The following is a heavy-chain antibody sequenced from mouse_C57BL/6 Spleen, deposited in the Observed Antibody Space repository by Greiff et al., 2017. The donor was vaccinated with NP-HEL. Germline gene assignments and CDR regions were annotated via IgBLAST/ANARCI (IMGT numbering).Heavy chain of an antibody. V-gene: IGHV1-80*01. CDR3: ARRDSYDYDFDY. J-gene: IGHJ2*01. Sequence: VQLQQSGAELVKPGASVKISCKASGYAFSSYWMNWVKQRPGKGLEWIGQIYPGDGDTNYNGKFKGKATLTADKSSSTAYMQLSSLTSEDSAVYFCARRDSYDYDFDYLGQGTTLTVSS. CDR2: IYPGDGDT. D-gene: IGHD2-4*01. CDR1: GYAFSSYW.